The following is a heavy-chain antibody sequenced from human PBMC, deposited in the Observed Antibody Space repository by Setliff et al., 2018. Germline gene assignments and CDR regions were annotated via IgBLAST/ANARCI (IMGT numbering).Heavy chain of an antibody. J-gene: IGHJ4*02. CDR2: IYTKGGT. CDR3: ARVLNTESWTPLY. D-gene: IGHD2-15*01. V-gene: IGHV4-4*08. Sequence: SETLSLTCRVAGGSMTALFWHWFRRPPGNGLEWIGYIYTKGGTNYSPSLKSRVTMSVYRSRNQFSLTLSSGSAADMAVYYCARVLNTESWTPLYWSPGTLVTVSS. CDR1: GGSMTALF.